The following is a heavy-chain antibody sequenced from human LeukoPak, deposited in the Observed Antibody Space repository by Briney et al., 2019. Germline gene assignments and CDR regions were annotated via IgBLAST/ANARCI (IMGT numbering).Heavy chain of an antibody. CDR1: GFTFSDYY. J-gene: IGHJ6*03. V-gene: IGHV3-11*04. Sequence: PGGSLRLSCAASGFTFSDYYMSWIRQAPGKGLEWVSYTSSSGSTIYYADSVKGRFTISRDNSKNTLYLQMDSLRAEDTAVYYCAKAYSSSWRYMDVWGKGTTVTVSS. D-gene: IGHD6-13*01. CDR2: TSSSGSTI. CDR3: AKAYSSSWRYMDV.